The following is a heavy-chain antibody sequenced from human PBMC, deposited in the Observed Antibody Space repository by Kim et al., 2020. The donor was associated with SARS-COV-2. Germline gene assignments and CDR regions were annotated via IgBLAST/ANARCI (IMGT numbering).Heavy chain of an antibody. CDR3: TRVKGYSGNGYFDY. CDR1: GFAFSTYD. J-gene: IGHJ4*02. CDR2: IGTTANT. D-gene: IGHD5-12*01. Sequence: GGSLRRSCAASGFAFSTYDMHWVRHRAGEGLEWVSTIGTTANTYYRGPVEGRFTISRDDAKNALYLQMDSLRAEDTAVYYCTRVKGYSGNGYFDYWGQGILVTVSS. V-gene: IGHV3-13*01.